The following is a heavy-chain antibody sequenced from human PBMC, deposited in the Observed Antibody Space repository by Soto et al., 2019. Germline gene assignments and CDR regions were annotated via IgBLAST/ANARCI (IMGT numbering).Heavy chain of an antibody. V-gene: IGHV4-59*01. CDR2: IYYSGST. Sequence: SETLSLTCTVSGGSISSYYWSWIRQPPGKGLEWIGYIYYSGSTNYNPSLKSRVTISVDTSKNHFSLKLSFLTAAATAVYYCARSWGNYFDYWCQGTLVTVSS. CDR3: ARSWGNYFDY. CDR1: GGSISSYY. J-gene: IGHJ4*02. D-gene: IGHD3-16*01.